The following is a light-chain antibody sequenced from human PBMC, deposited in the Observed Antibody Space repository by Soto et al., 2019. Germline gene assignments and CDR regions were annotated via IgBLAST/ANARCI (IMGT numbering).Light chain of an antibody. J-gene: IGKJ1*01. CDR3: QQYGSSRT. CDR2: AAS. Sequence: EIVMTQSPATLSVSPGERATLSCRASQSVSSNLAWYQQKPGQAPRLLIYAASTRATGISDRFSGSGSGTDFTLTISRLEPEDFAVYYCQQYGSSRTFGQGTKVDIK. CDR1: QSVSSN. V-gene: IGKV3-20*01.